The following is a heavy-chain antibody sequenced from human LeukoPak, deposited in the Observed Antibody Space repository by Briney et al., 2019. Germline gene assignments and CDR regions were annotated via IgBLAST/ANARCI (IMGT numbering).Heavy chain of an antibody. D-gene: IGHD6-19*01. Sequence: GASLKICCKCSGYSFTNYWIGWVRQMSGKGLEWMGIIYPGDSDTRYSPSFQGQVTISADKSIITAYLQWSSLKASDTAMYYCARTGYSSGWYGGFDIWGQGTLVTVSS. CDR2: IYPGDSDT. V-gene: IGHV5-51*01. J-gene: IGHJ3*02. CDR3: ARTGYSSGWYGGFDI. CDR1: GYSFTNYW.